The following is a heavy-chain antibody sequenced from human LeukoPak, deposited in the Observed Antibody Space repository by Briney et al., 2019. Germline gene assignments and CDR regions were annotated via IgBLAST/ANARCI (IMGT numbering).Heavy chain of an antibody. V-gene: IGHV4-34*01. CDR3: TRMTAGHDY. D-gene: IGHD2-21*02. Sequence: KPSETLSLTCAVSGVSFDDYYWSWVRQTPGKGLEWIGEINHSGYTNDSPSLESRVTLSIDTSRKQFSLNLRSVTVADTGIYYCTRMTAGHDYWGQGTLVTVSS. CDR2: INHSGYT. CDR1: GVSFDDYY. J-gene: IGHJ4*02.